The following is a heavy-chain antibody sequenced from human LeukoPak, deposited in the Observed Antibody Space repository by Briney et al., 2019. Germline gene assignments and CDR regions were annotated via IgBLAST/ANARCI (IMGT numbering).Heavy chain of an antibody. V-gene: IGHV4-59*10. D-gene: IGHD2-2*02. CDR3: ARVGVVPAAITSKESYYYYMDV. CDR2: IYTSGST. Sequence: PSETLSLTCAVYGGSFSGYYWSWIRQPAGKGLEWIGRIYTSGSTNYNPSLKSRVTISVDTSKNQFSLKLSSVTAADTAVYYCARVGVVPAAITSKESYYYYMDVWGKGTTVTVSS. CDR1: GGSFSGYY. J-gene: IGHJ6*03.